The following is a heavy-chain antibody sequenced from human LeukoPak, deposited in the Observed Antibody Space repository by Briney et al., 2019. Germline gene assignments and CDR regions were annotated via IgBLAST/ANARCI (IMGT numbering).Heavy chain of an antibody. Sequence: ASVKVSCKASGYTFTHYTTHWVRQAPGQRLEWMGWINTDNGNTKYSQKFQGRVTITRDTSATTAYMELSSLRSEDTAVYYCARDRLIVNGWFDPWGQGTLVTVSS. CDR1: GYTFTHYT. D-gene: IGHD2/OR15-2a*01. V-gene: IGHV1-3*04. CDR3: ARDRLIVNGWFDP. CDR2: INTDNGNT. J-gene: IGHJ5*02.